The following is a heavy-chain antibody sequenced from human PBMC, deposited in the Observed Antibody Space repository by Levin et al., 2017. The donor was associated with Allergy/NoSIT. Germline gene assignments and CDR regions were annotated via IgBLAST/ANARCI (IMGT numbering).Heavy chain of an antibody. CDR3: AKESDFPYFDA. D-gene: IGHD3-3*01. J-gene: IGHJ4*02. CDR2: INSRNGNT. CDR1: GFTFSTFD. V-gene: IGHV3-21*06. Sequence: GGSLRLSCVASGFTFSTFDLNWVRQAPGKGLEWISSINSRNGNTYYADSVKGRFTISRDIGKSSLHLEMKSLRADDPAVYYCAKESDFPYFDAWGQGTLVTVSS.